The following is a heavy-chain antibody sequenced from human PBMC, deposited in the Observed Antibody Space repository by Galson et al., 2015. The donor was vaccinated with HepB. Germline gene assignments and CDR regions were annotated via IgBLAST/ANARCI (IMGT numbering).Heavy chain of an antibody. D-gene: IGHD5-12*01. CDR3: AKPRRTVATMSDFDY. CDR1: GFTFSSYG. J-gene: IGHJ4*02. Sequence: SLRLPCAASGFTFSSYGMHWVRQAPGKGLEWVAVISYDGSNKYYADSVKGRFTISRANSKNTLYLQMNSLRAEDTAVYYCAKPRRTVATMSDFDYWGQGTLVTVSS. CDR2: ISYDGSNK. V-gene: IGHV3-30*18.